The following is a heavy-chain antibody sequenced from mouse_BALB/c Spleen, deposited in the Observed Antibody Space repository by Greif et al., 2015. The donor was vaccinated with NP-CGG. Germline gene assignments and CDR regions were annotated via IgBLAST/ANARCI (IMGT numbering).Heavy chain of an antibody. CDR3: TRYYRYYFDY. D-gene: IGHD2-14*01. CDR2: INPSNGGT. CDR1: GYTFTSYY. Sequence: VQLQQSGAELVKPGASVKLSCKASGYTFTSYYMYWVKQRPGQGLEWIGEINPSNGGTNFNEKFKSKATLTVDKSSSTACMQLSSLTSEDSAVYYCTRYYRYYFDYWGQGTTLTVSS. V-gene: IGHV1S81*02. J-gene: IGHJ2*01.